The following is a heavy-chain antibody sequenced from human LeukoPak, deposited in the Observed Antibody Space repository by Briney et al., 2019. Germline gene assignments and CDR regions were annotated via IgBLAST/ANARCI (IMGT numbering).Heavy chain of an antibody. Sequence: ASVKVSCKASGYTFTGYYMHWVRQAPGQGLEWMGWINPNSGGTNYAQKFQGRVTMTRDTSISTAYMELSRLRSDDTAVYYCARPSVDTAMADFDYWGQGTLVTVSS. CDR2: INPNSGGT. V-gene: IGHV1-2*02. CDR3: ARPSVDTAMADFDY. J-gene: IGHJ4*02. D-gene: IGHD5-18*01. CDR1: GYTFTGYY.